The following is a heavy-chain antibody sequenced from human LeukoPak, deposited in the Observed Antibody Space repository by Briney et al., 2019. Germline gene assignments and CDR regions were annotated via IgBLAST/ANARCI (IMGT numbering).Heavy chain of an antibody. V-gene: IGHV1-46*01. CDR3: ARAGGYYYDSSGYNNFDY. Sequence: ASVKVSCKASGYTFTSYYMHWVRQAPGQGLEWMGIINPSGGSTSYVQKFQGRVTMTRDTSTSTVYMELSSLRSEDTAVYYCARAGGYYYDSSGYNNFDYWGQGTLVTVSS. D-gene: IGHD3-22*01. CDR1: GYTFTSYY. CDR2: INPSGGST. J-gene: IGHJ4*02.